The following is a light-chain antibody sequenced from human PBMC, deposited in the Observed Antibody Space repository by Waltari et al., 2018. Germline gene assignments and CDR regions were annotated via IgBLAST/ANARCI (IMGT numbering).Light chain of an antibody. V-gene: IGLV3-10*01. J-gene: IGLJ3*02. CDR2: EDN. Sequence: SHELTQPPSVSVSPGQTARITCSGDALPTKYIYWYQQKSGQAPVMLICEDNKRPPGIPERFSGSSSGTLATLTVSGAVVEDEGDYYCYSTDSSSFPLFGGGTRLTVL. CDR3: YSTDSSSFPL. CDR1: ALPTKY.